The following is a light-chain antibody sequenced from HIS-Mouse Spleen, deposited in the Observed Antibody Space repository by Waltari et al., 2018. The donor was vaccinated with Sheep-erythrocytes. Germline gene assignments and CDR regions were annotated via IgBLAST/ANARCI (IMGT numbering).Light chain of an antibody. CDR3: SSYAGSNNWV. CDR2: EVS. V-gene: IGLV2-8*01. Sequence: QSAPTQPPSASGSPGPSVTIPCTGTSSDVGGYNYLSRYQQHPGKAPKLMIYEVSKRPSGVPDRFSGSKSGNTASLTVSGLQAEDEADYYCSSYAGSNNWVFGGGTKLTVL. J-gene: IGLJ3*02. CDR1: SSDVGGYNY.